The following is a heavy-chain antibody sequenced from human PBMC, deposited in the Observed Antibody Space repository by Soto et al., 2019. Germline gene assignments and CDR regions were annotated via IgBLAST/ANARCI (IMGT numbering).Heavy chain of an antibody. CDR2: MNPNSGNT. V-gene: IGHV1-8*01. CDR3: ERERTGGFDP. CDR1: GYTFTSYD. Sequence: QVHLVQSGAEVRKPGASVKVSCKASGYTFTSYDINWVRRATGQGLEWMGWMNPNSGNTAYAQKFHGRVTMTRNTSISTAHMELSSLRTEDTAVYYCERERTGGFDPWGQGTLVTVSS. J-gene: IGHJ5*02.